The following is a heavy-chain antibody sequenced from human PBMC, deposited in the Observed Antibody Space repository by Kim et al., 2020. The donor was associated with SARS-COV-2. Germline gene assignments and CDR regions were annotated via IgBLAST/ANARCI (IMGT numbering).Heavy chain of an antibody. D-gene: IGHD3-9*01. V-gene: IGHV1-46*01. Sequence: ASVKVSCKASGYTFTSYYMHWVRQAPGQGLEWMGIINPSGGSTSYAQKFQGRVTMTRDTSTSTVYMELSSLRSEDTAVYYCARDTYDILTGYPQKDVWGQGTTVTVSS. CDR2: INPSGGST. CDR3: ARDTYDILTGYPQKDV. J-gene: IGHJ6*02. CDR1: GYTFTSYY.